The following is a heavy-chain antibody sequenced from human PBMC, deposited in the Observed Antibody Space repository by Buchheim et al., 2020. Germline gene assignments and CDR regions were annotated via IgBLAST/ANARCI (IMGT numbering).Heavy chain of an antibody. CDR1: GYTFTSYY. CDR2: INPSGGST. J-gene: IGHJ6*02. V-gene: IGHV1-46*01. CDR3: ARDLVRIVVVVAATDGMDV. D-gene: IGHD2-15*01. Sequence: QVQLVQSGAEVKKPGASVKVSCKASGYTFTSYYMHWVRQAPGQGLEWMGIINPSGGSTSYAQKFQGRVTMTRDTSTSTVYMELSSLRSEDTAVYYCARDLVRIVVVVAATDGMDVWGQGTT.